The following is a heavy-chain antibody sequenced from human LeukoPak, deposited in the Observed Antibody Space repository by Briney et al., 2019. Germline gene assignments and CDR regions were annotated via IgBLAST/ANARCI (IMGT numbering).Heavy chain of an antibody. V-gene: IGHV1-69*05. CDR1: GGTFSSYA. D-gene: IGHD4-11*01. CDR3: ARGVSHDYSNRDYYYYMDV. Sequence: SVKVSCKASGGTFSSYAMSWVRQAPGQRLEWMGRIIPIFGTANYAQKFQGRVTITTDESTSTAYMELSSLRSEDTAVYYCARGVSHDYSNRDYYYYMDVWGKGTTVTVSS. J-gene: IGHJ6*03. CDR2: IIPIFGTA.